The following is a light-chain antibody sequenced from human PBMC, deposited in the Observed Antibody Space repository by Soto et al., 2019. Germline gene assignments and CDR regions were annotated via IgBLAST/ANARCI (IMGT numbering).Light chain of an antibody. CDR3: QQYNSYSPWT. CDR2: DAS. CDR1: QSISSW. V-gene: IGKV1-5*01. J-gene: IGKJ1*01. Sequence: DIQMTQSPSSVSASVGDRVTISCRASQSISSWLAWYQQKPGKAPKLLIYDASSLESGVPSRFSGSGSGTEFTLTISSLQPDDFATYYCQQYNSYSPWTFGQGTKVE.